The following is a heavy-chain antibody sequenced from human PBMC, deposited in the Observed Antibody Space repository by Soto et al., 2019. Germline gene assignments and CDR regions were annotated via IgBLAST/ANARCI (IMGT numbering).Heavy chain of an antibody. J-gene: IGHJ5*02. D-gene: IGHD3-22*01. CDR1: GYTLTELS. CDR2: FDPEDGET. CDR3: AIALYDSSGYYWFDP. V-gene: IGHV1-24*01. Sequence: ASVKVSCKVSGYTLTELSMHWVRQAPGKGLEWMGGFDPEDGETIYAQKFQGRVTMTEDTSTDTAYMELSRLRSEDTAVYYCAIALYDSSGYYWFDPWGQGTQVTVSS.